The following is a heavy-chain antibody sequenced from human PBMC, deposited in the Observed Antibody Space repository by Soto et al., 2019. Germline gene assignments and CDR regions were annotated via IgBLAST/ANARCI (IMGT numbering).Heavy chain of an antibody. J-gene: IGHJ6*02. Sequence: PSETLSLTCTVSGGSISSYYWSWIRQPPGKGLEWIGYIYCSGSTNYNPSLKSRVTISVDTSKNQFSLKLSSVTAADTAVYYCARMAAGSDYYYGMDVWGQGTTVTVS. CDR2: IYCSGST. V-gene: IGHV4-59*01. CDR3: ARMAAGSDYYYGMDV. D-gene: IGHD6-13*01. CDR1: GGSISSYY.